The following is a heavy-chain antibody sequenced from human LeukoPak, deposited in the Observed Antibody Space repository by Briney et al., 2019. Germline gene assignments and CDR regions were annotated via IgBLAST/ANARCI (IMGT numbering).Heavy chain of an antibody. CDR2: INPNSGGT. V-gene: IGHV1-2*02. D-gene: IGHD6-19*01. CDR3: ARVPVAGSFDY. J-gene: IGHJ4*02. CDR1: GYTFTGYY. Sequence: ASVKVSCKASGYTFTGYYMHWVRQAPGQGLEWRGWINPNSGGTNYAQKCQGRVTMTRDTSISTAYMELSRLRSDDTAVYYCARVPVAGSFDYWGQGTLVTVSS.